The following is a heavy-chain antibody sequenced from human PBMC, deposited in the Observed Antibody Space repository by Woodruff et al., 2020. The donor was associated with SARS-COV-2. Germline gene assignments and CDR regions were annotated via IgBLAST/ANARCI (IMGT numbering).Heavy chain of an antibody. J-gene: IGHJ3*02. CDR2: GNT. V-gene: IGHV1-18*01. Sequence: GNTNYAQKLQGRVTMTTDTSTSTAYMELRSLRSDDTAVYYCARVLGEMATNAFDIWGQGTMVTVSS. D-gene: IGHD5-12*01. CDR3: ARVLGEMATNAFDI.